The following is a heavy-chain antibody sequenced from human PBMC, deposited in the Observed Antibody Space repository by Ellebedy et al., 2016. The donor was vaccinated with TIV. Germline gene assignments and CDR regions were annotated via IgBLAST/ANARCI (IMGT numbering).Heavy chain of an antibody. Sequence: SETLSLTCNVSGGSVSSDYWNWIRRPPGKELEWIGYVFHTGIAVYNPSLKSRVTMSVDTSRSQFSLTLPSVTAADTAVYYCAKWNGDWYAFDVWGQGTMVTVSS. CDR3: AKWNGDWYAFDV. J-gene: IGHJ3*01. V-gene: IGHV4-59*02. CDR2: VFHTGIA. D-gene: IGHD1-20*01. CDR1: GGSVSSDY.